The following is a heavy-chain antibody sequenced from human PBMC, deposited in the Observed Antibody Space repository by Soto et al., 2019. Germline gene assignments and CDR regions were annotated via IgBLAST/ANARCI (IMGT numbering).Heavy chain of an antibody. CDR1: GYTFTNYA. D-gene: IGHD3-3*01. CDR3: ATVRFLEWLLYD. Sequence: ASVKVSCKASGYTFTNYAIHWVHQAPGQRLEWMGWINAGNGNTKYSQKFQGRVTITRDTSASTAYMELSSLRSEDTAVYYCATVRFLEWLLYDWGQGTLVTVSS. CDR2: INAGNGNT. V-gene: IGHV1-3*01. J-gene: IGHJ4*02.